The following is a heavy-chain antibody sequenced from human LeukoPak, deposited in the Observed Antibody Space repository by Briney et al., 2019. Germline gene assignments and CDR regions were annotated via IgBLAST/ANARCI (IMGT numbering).Heavy chain of an antibody. CDR3: ARDRTTVTTQGWLQVIVGGPYYYHYGMDV. CDR2: IKQDGSEK. Sequence: LSGGSLRLSCAASGFTFSSYWMSWVRQAPGKGLEWVANIKQDGSEKYYVDSVKGRFTISRDNAKNSLYLQMNSLRAEDTAVYYCARDRTTVTTQGWLQVIVGGPYYYHYGMDVWGQGTTVTVSS. J-gene: IGHJ6*02. CDR1: GFTFSSYW. D-gene: IGHD4-17*01. V-gene: IGHV3-7*03.